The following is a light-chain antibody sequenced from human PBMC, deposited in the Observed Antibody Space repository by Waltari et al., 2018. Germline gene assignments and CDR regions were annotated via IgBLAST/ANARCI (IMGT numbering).Light chain of an antibody. CDR3: QYRSHYRCA. CDR2: AAA. Sequence: DIQLTQSPSFLSAAVGDRVTITCRASQDIRTYVAWYQQKPGKAPNLLIYAAAVLQSGAPSRFSGGGFGTDFALTISSLQPEDYATYYCQYRSHYRCAFGPGTKVDV. V-gene: IGKV1-9*01. J-gene: IGKJ3*01. CDR1: QDIRTY.